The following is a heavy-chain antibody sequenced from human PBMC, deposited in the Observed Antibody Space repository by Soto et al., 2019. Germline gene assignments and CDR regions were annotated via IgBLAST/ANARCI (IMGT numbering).Heavy chain of an antibody. CDR2: IYYSGYT. D-gene: IGHD3-22*01. CDR3: ARARDSSGFYFDY. J-gene: IGHJ4*02. Sequence: SETLSLTCSVSGDSVSSASYSWAWIRQPPGKGLEWIGYIYYSGYTSYSPSLKSRVTISLDKSKNHFSLKLSSVIAADTAVYYCARARDSSGFYFDYWGQGSLVTLSS. CDR1: GDSVSSASYS. V-gene: IGHV4-61*03.